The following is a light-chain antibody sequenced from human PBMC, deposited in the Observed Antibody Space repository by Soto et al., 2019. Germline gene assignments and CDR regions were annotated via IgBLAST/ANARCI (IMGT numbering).Light chain of an antibody. CDR3: QHRQYWPPIT. V-gene: IGKV3D-15*01. J-gene: IGKJ5*01. Sequence: EVVLTQSPGTLSLSPGERATLSCRASQSVAANYLAWYQQKRGQAPRLLIYGASSRATGIPARFSGSASGTEFTLTISSLQSEDFAIYYCQHRQYWPPITFGQGTRLEIK. CDR1: QSVAANY. CDR2: GAS.